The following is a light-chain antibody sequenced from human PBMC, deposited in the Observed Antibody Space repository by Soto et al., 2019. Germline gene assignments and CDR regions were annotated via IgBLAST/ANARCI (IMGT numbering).Light chain of an antibody. CDR1: SSDVGGYNY. J-gene: IGLJ2*01. CDR3: SSYTTSSTLEV. Sequence: QSALTQPASVSGSPGQSITISCTGTSSDVGGYNYVSWYQQHPGKAPKLMIYDVSNRPSGVSNRFSGTKSGNTASLTTSGLEAEDEADYYGSSYTTSSTLEVFGGGTKLTVL. V-gene: IGLV2-14*01. CDR2: DVS.